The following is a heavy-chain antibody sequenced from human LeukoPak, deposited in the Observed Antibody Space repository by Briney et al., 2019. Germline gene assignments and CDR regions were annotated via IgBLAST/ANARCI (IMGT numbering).Heavy chain of an antibody. CDR3: ARDGYSGSDAL. Sequence: PSETLSLTCTVSGGSISNYFWSWIRQPPGKGQEWIGYIFYNGNTNYNPSLESRVTISVDTSKNQFYLKLSSVTAADTAVYYCARDGYSGSDALWGQGTLVTVSS. CDR1: GGSISNYF. CDR2: IFYNGNT. J-gene: IGHJ4*02. V-gene: IGHV4-59*01. D-gene: IGHD5-12*01.